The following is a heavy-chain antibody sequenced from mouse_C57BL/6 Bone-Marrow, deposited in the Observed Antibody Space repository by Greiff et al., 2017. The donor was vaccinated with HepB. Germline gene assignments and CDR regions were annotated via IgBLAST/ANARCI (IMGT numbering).Heavy chain of an antibody. CDR3: ARERGPGNFDY. CDR2: IHPNSGST. V-gene: IGHV1-64*01. Sequence: QVQLKESGAELVKPGASVKLSCKASGYTFTSYWMHWVKQRPGQGLEWIGMIHPNSGSTNYNEKFKSKATLTVDKSSSTAYMQLSSLTSEDSAVYYCARERGPGNFDYWGQGTTLTVSS. J-gene: IGHJ2*01. D-gene: IGHD3-3*01. CDR1: GYTFTSYW.